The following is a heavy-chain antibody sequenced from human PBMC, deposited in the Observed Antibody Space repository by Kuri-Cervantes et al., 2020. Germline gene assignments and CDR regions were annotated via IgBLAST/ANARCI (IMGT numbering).Heavy chain of an antibody. Sequence: SETLSLTCAVYGGSFSGCYWSWIRQPPGKGLEWIGKINHSGSTNYNPSLKSRVTISVDTSKNQFSLKLSSVTAADTAVYYCARTRTYYFDYWGQGTLVTVSS. V-gene: IGHV4-34*01. D-gene: IGHD1-7*01. CDR2: INHSGST. J-gene: IGHJ4*02. CDR1: GGSFSGCY. CDR3: ARTRTYYFDY.